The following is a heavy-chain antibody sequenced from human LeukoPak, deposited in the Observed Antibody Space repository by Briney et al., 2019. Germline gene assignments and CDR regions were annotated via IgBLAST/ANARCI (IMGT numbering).Heavy chain of an antibody. Sequence: SETLSLTCAVYGGSFSGYYWSWIRQPPGKGLEWIGEINHSGSTNYNPSLKSRVTISVDTSKNQFSLKLSSVTAADTAVYYCARGGGYDFWSGCYRAWFDPWGQGTLVTVSS. J-gene: IGHJ5*02. CDR2: INHSGST. CDR1: GGSFSGYY. CDR3: ARGGGYDFWSGCYRAWFDP. D-gene: IGHD3-3*01. V-gene: IGHV4-34*01.